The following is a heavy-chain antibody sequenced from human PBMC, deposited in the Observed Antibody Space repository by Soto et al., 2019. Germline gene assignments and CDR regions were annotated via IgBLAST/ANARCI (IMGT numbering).Heavy chain of an antibody. CDR1: GGSFSGYY. V-gene: IGHV4-34*01. D-gene: IGHD3-9*01. CDR2: INHSGST. J-gene: IGHJ4*02. CDR3: ARGPTAPLRYFDWLDY. Sequence: SETLSLTCAVYGGSFSGYYWSWIRQPPGKGLEWIGEINHSGSTNHNQSLKSRVTISVNTSKNQFSLKLSSVTAADTAVYYWARGPTAPLRYFDWLDYWGQGTLVTVSS.